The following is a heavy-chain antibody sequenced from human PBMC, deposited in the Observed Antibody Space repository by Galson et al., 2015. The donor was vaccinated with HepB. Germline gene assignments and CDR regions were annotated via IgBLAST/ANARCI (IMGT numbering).Heavy chain of an antibody. J-gene: IGHJ4*02. V-gene: IGHV3-74*01. CDR1: GFTFSSYW. Sequence: SLRLSCAASGFTFSSYWIHWVRQAPGKGLVWVSRINSDESSTCYADSVKGRFTISRDNAKNTLFLQMNSLRAEDTAVYYCARVGYCSGGSCYHFDYWGQGTLVTVSS. D-gene: IGHD2-15*01. CDR3: ARVGYCSGGSCYHFDY. CDR2: INSDESST.